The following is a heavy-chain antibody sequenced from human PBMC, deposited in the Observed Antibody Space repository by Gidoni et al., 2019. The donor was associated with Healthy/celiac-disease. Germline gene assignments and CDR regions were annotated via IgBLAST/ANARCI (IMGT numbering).Heavy chain of an antibody. CDR2: IYYSGRT. Sequence: QVQLQESGPGLVKPSETLSLTCTFSGGSVSSGSYYWSWIRQPPGKGLEWIGYIYYSGRTNYNPSLKSRVTISVDTSKNQFSLKLSSVTAADTAVYYCARDRDYYDSPDYGMDVWGQGTTVTVSS. CDR1: GGSVSSGSYY. CDR3: ARDRDYYDSPDYGMDV. V-gene: IGHV4-61*01. J-gene: IGHJ6*02. D-gene: IGHD3-22*01.